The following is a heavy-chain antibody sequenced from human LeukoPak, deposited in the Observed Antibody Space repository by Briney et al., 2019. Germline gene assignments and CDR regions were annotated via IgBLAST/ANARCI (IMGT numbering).Heavy chain of an antibody. Sequence: GGSLRLSCAASGFTFSSYGMHWVRQAPGKGLEWVAFIRYDGSNKYHADSVKGRFTISRDNSKNTLYLQMNSLRAEDTAVYYCAKDIFQLAPPLDYWGQGTLVTVSS. V-gene: IGHV3-30*02. D-gene: IGHD2-2*01. CDR2: IRYDGSNK. CDR3: AKDIFQLAPPLDY. J-gene: IGHJ4*02. CDR1: GFTFSSYG.